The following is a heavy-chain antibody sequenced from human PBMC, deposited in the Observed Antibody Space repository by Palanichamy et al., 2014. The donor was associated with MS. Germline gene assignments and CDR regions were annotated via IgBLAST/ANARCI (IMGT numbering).Heavy chain of an antibody. V-gene: IGHV3-74*01. J-gene: IGHJ3*02. CDR3: VSLVVTADRAFDT. CDR1: GFTFSYYW. Sequence: EVQLVESGGGLVQPGGSLRLSCAASGFTFSYYWMHWVRQAPGKGLVWVSRINGDGSSISYADFVKGRFTISRDNAKNTVDLQMNSLRAEDTAVYYCVSLVVTADRAFDTWGQGTMVTVSS. CDR2: INGDGSSI. D-gene: IGHD4-23*01.